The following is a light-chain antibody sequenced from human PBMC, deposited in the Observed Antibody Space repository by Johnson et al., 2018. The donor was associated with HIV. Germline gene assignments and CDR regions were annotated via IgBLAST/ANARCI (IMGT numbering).Light chain of an antibody. J-gene: IGLJ1*01. Sequence: QSVLTQPPSLSAAPGQRVTISCSGSSSNIGNNYVSWYQQLPGTAPRLLVYENHRRPSGIPDRFSGSKSGTSATLDITGLQTGDEADYYCGTWDSSLTLYVFGTGTKVTVL. V-gene: IGLV1-51*02. CDR3: GTWDSSLTLYV. CDR1: SSNIGNNY. CDR2: ENH.